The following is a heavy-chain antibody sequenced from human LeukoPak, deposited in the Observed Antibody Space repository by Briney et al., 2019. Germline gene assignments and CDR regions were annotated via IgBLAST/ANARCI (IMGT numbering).Heavy chain of an antibody. D-gene: IGHD6-13*01. CDR2: ISGSSSYI. CDR3: ARDTYSNRFYYY. J-gene: IGHJ4*02. V-gene: IGHV3-21*01. Sequence: GGSLRLSCAASGFTFSSYSMNWVRQAPGKGLEWVSSISGSSSYIYYADSVKGRFTISRDNAKNSLYLQMNSLRAEDTAVYYCARDTYSNRFYYYWGQGTLVNVSS. CDR1: GFTFSSYS.